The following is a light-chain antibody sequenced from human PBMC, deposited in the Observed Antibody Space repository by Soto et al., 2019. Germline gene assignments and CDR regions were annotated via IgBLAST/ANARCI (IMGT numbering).Light chain of an antibody. Sequence: QSVLTQPPSASGTPGQRVTISCSGSSSNIGSNYVYWYQQLPGTAPKLLIYRSNQRPSGVPDRFSGSKSGTSASLAISGLRSEDEADYYCAAWDNSLSGVFGGGTKLTVL. CDR3: AAWDNSLSGV. CDR1: SSNIGSNY. V-gene: IGLV1-47*01. J-gene: IGLJ3*02. CDR2: RSN.